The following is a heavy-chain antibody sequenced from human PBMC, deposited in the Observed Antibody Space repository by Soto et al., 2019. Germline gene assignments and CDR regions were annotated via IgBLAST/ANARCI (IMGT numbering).Heavy chain of an antibody. D-gene: IGHD1-26*01. CDR3: ASDNFRPSHYPSMDV. CDR2: IIPIFGTA. Sequence: SVKVSCKASGGTFSSYAISWVRQAPGQGLEWMGGIIPIFGTANYAQKFQGRVTITADESTSTAYMELSSLRSEDTAVYYCASDNFRPSHYPSMDVWGQGTTVTVSS. J-gene: IGHJ6*02. V-gene: IGHV1-69*13. CDR1: GGTFSSYA.